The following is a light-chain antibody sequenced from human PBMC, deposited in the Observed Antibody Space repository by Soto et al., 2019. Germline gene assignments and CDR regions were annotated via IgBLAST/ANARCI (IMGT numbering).Light chain of an antibody. Sequence: QSVLTQPHSASGTPGQRVTIYCSGSSSNIGSNTVNWYQQLPGTAPKLLIYSNNQRTSGVPDRFSGSKSGTSASLAISGLQSEDESDYYCAAWDDSLNGPVFCGGTKLTVL. CDR3: AAWDDSLNGPV. J-gene: IGLJ2*01. CDR1: SSNIGSNT. V-gene: IGLV1-44*01. CDR2: SNN.